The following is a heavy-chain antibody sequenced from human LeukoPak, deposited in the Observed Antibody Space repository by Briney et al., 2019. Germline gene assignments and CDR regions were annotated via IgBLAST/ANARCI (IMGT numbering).Heavy chain of an antibody. Sequence: KAGGSLRLSCAASEFTFSSYTMNWVRQAPGKGLEWVSSISSSSSYIYYADSVKGRFTISRDNSKNTLYLQINSLRAEDMAIYYCAKDHLPGIVVADRDYWGQGTLVTVSS. D-gene: IGHD6-19*01. V-gene: IGHV3-21*04. CDR2: ISSSSSYI. J-gene: IGHJ4*02. CDR1: EFTFSSYT. CDR3: AKDHLPGIVVADRDY.